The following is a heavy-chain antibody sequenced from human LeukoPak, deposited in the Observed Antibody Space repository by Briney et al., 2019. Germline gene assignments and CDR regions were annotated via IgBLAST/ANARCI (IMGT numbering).Heavy chain of an antibody. J-gene: IGHJ6*03. CDR3: ARGHYDFWSLLPGRVGPDCYYYMDV. CDR1: GYSISSGYY. CDR2: IYHSGST. D-gene: IGHD3-3*01. Sequence: SETLSLTCTVSGYSISSGYYWGWIRQPPGKGLEWIGSIYHSGSTYYNPSLKSRVTISVDTSKNQFSLKLSSVTAADTAVYYCARGHYDFWSLLPGRVGPDCYYYMDVWGKGTTVTVSS. V-gene: IGHV4-38-2*02.